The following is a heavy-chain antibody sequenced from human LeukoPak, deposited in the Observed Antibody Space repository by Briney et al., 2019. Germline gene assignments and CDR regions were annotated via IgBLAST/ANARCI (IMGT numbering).Heavy chain of an antibody. CDR2: ISYDGSNK. D-gene: IGHD5-12*01. J-gene: IGHJ4*02. Sequence: GRSLRLSCAASGFTFSSYAMHWVRQAPGKGLEWVAVISYDGSNKYYADSVKGRFTISRDNSKNTLYQQMNSLRAEDTAVYYCARDQGYEFIDYWGQGTLVTVSS. V-gene: IGHV3-30*04. CDR3: ARDQGYEFIDY. CDR1: GFTFSSYA.